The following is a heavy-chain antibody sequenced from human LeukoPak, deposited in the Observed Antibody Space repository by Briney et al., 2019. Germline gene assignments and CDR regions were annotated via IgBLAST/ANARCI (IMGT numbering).Heavy chain of an antibody. Sequence: PSETLSLTCAVYGGSFSGYYWSWIRQPPGKGLEWIGEINHSGSTNYNPSLKSRVTISVDTSKNQFSLKLSSVTAADTAVYYCASGTAVGATPKFDYWGQGTLVTVSS. CDR3: ASGTAVGATPKFDY. D-gene: IGHD1-26*01. CDR1: GGSFSGYY. V-gene: IGHV4-34*01. J-gene: IGHJ4*02. CDR2: INHSGST.